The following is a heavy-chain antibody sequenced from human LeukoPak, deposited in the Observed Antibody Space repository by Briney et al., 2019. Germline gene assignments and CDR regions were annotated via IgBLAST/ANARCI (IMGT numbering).Heavy chain of an antibody. CDR3: ARALRAAGNFFDY. D-gene: IGHD6-13*01. CDR1: GFTFSSYG. Sequence: GGSLRLSCAASGFTFSSYGMHWVRQAPGKGLEWVAFIRFDGSKRYYTDSVEGRFTISRDNSKNTVDMLMNSLRPEDTAVYYCARALRAAGNFFDYWGQGTLVTVSS. CDR2: IRFDGSKR. J-gene: IGHJ4*02. V-gene: IGHV3-30*02.